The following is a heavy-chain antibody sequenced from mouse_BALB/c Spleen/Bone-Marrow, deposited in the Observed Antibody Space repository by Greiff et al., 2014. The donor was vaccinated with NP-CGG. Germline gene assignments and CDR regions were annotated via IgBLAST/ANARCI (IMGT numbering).Heavy chain of an antibody. CDR1: GYTFTDYT. D-gene: IGHD2-3*01. V-gene: IGHV1-18*01. J-gene: IGHJ2*01. CDR2: VNPNIGGS. Sequence: EVQLQQSGPELVKPGASVKISCKTSGYTFTDYTIHWVKQSQGKSLEWIGRVNPNIGGSNNNQKFKDKAALTVDKSSSTAYMEPRSLTSDDSAVYYCARGRWYYWGQGTTLTVSS. CDR3: ARGRWYY.